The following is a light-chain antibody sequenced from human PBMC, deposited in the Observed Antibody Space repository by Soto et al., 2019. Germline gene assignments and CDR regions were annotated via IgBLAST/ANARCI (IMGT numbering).Light chain of an antibody. J-gene: IGKJ1*01. CDR1: QSVGSTL. CDR3: GQFVSSPPQT. CDR2: GVS. Sequence: EIVLTQSPCTLSLSQGERATLSCRASQSVGSTLLAWYQQKPGQAPRLLIYGVSTRATGIPVRFSGSWSGTDFNLSISRLQPEDFAVYYCGQFVSSPPQTFGQGTKVEIK. V-gene: IGKV3-20*01.